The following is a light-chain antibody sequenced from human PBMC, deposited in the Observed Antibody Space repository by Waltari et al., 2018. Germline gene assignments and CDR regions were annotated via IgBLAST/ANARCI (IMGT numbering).Light chain of an antibody. CDR2: RDN. CDR1: SSNIGSIY. J-gene: IGLJ2*01. V-gene: IGLV1-47*01. Sequence: QSVLTQPPSPSVTPGRRVTIPCSATSSNIGSIYVYWYQQLPGSAPKLLISRDNQRPAGVPDRFSCSKSGTSAALAISGLRSEDEADYYCAAWDDSLGGVVFGGGTKLTVL. CDR3: AAWDDSLGGVV.